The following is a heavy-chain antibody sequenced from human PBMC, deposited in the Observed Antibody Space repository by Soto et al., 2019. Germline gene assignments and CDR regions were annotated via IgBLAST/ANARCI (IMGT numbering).Heavy chain of an antibody. Sequence: TLSLTCSVSGYSVSSSDYYWAWIRQPPGKGLEWIGSMLYSGLTYYHPSLKRRVTLSVDTSKNQFSVRLNSVTASDTAVYYCAPLSVSLSGPYGIHVWGQGTTVTVSS. J-gene: IGHJ6*02. CDR2: MLYSGLT. CDR3: APLSVSLSGPYGIHV. D-gene: IGHD2-15*01. CDR1: GYSVSSSDYY. V-gene: IGHV4-39*01.